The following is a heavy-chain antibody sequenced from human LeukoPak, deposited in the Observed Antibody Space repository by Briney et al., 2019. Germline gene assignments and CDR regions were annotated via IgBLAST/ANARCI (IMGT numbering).Heavy chain of an antibody. CDR1: GFTFSSYW. CDR3: AREPYGDYGDYFDY. D-gene: IGHD4-17*01. V-gene: IGHV3-7*01. J-gene: IGHJ4*02. CDR2: IKQNGSEK. Sequence: PGGSLRLSCAASGFTFSSYWMSWVRQAPGKGLEWVANIKQNGSEKYYVDSVKGRFTISRDNAKNSLYLQMNSLRAEDTAVYYCAREPYGDYGDYFDYWGQGTLVTVSS.